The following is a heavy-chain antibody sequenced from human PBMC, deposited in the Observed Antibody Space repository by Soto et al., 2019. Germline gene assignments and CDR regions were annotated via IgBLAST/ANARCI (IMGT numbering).Heavy chain of an antibody. CDR1: GYSISSGHY. V-gene: IGHV4-38-2*01. CDR2: INHSGNT. Sequence: NPSETLSLTCGVSGYSISSGHYWTWMRQSPGKSLEWIGSINHSGNTYYNPSLRSRVTFSVDTSKNQVSLRLSSVTAADTAVYYCGRSGDDYGSYIDYWGQGTLVTVSS. CDR3: GRSGDDYGSYIDY. J-gene: IGHJ4*02. D-gene: IGHD4-17*01.